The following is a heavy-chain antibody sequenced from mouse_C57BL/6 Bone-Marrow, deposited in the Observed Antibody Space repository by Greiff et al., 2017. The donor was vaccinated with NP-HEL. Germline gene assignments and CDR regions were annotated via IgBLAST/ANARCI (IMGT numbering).Heavy chain of an antibody. Sequence: EVKLMESGGGLVQPGGSLKLSCAASGFTFSDYYMYWVRQTPEKRLEWVAYISNGGGSTYYPDTVKGRFTISRDNAKNTLYLQMSSLKSEETAMYYGARHHYYGSSYGPMDYWGQGTSVTVSS. V-gene: IGHV5-12*01. CDR2: ISNGGGST. J-gene: IGHJ4*01. CDR1: GFTFSDYY. D-gene: IGHD1-1*01. CDR3: ARHHYYGSSYGPMDY.